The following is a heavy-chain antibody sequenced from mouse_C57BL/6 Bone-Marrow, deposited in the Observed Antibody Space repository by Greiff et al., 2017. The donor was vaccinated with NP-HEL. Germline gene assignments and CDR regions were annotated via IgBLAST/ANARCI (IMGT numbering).Heavy chain of an antibody. CDR2: IYPGNSDT. V-gene: IGHV1-5*01. D-gene: IGHD1-1*01. CDR3: TAHCYSSSPRRVGYFDG. J-gene: IGHJ1*03. CDR1: GYTFTSYW. Sequence: VQLQQSGTVLARPGASVKMSCKTSGYTFTSYWMHWVKQRPGQGLEWIGAIYPGNSDTSYNQKFKGKAKLTAVTSASTAYMELSSLTNEDSAVYYCTAHCYSSSPRRVGYFDGWGTGTTVTVSS.